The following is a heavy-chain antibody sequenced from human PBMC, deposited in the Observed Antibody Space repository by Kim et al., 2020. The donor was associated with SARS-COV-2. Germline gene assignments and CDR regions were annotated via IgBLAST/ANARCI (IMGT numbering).Heavy chain of an antibody. J-gene: IGHJ2*01. CDR1: FTFNVHA. V-gene: IGHV3-23*01. CDR2: VNGGGGNT. Sequence: FTFNVHAMTWVRQRPGKGLEWVSAVNGGGGNTNYADSVKGRFTISRDNSKNMLYLQMNSLRGEDTAIYYCARDRTVGATNWYFDLWGRGTLAT. D-gene: IGHD1-26*01. CDR3: ARDRTVGATNWYFDL.